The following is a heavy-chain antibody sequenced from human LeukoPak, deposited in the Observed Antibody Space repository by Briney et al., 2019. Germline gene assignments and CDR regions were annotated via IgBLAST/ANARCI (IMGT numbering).Heavy chain of an antibody. D-gene: IGHD3-22*01. V-gene: IGHV3-23*01. Sequence: GGSLRLSCAASGFTFSSYAMSWVRQAPGKGLEWVSAISGSGGSTYYADSVKGRFTISRDNSKNTLYLQMNSLRAEDTAVYYCAKTITMIVVVPLDAFDIWGQGTMVTVSS. J-gene: IGHJ3*02. CDR2: ISGSGGST. CDR1: GFTFSSYA. CDR3: AKTITMIVVVPLDAFDI.